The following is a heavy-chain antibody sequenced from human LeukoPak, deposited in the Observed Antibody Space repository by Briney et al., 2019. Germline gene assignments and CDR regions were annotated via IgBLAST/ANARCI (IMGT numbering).Heavy chain of an antibody. V-gene: IGHV3-48*03. J-gene: IGHJ4*02. Sequence: PGGSLRLSCTASGFAFGSSEMNWVRQAPGKGLEWVSYISSLGTKIYYADSVKCRFTMSRDSAKNSLYLQMNSLTAEDTAIYYCAREIGGGLHYFDYWGQGTLVTVSS. D-gene: IGHD3-16*01. CDR2: ISSLGTKI. CDR3: AREIGGGLHYFDY. CDR1: GFAFGSSE.